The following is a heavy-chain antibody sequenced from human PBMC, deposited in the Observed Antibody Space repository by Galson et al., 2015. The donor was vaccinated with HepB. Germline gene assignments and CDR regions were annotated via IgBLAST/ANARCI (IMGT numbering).Heavy chain of an antibody. D-gene: IGHD3-3*01. J-gene: IGHJ5*02. CDR2: INAGNGNT. Sequence: SVKVSCKASGYTFTSYAMHWVRQAPGQRLEWMGWINAGNGNTKYSQKFQGRVTITRDTSASTAYMELSSLRSEDTAVYYCARTQYRGYYDFWSGGWGFDPWGQGTLVTVSS. CDR1: GYTFTSYA. V-gene: IGHV1-3*01. CDR3: ARTQYRGYYDFWSGGWGFDP.